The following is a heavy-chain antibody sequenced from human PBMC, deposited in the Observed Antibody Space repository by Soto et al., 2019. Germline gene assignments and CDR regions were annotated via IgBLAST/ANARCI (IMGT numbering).Heavy chain of an antibody. D-gene: IGHD3-16*01. CDR1: GGSFSGYY. J-gene: IGHJ5*02. CDR2: INHGGGT. V-gene: IGHV4-34*01. Sequence: SETLSLTCAVYGGSFSGYYWRWLRQLPRKGQEWSGEINHGGGTNYNPSLKSRVTICVDTSKKQFSLKLSSVTAADTAMYFCVRIRYQLPSSVLWLDPWGQGTPVTVS. CDR3: VRIRYQLPSSVLWLDP.